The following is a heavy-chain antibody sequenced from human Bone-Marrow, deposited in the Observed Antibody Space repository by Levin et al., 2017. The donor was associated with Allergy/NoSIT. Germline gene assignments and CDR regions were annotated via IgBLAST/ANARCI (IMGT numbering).Heavy chain of an antibody. CDR3: ARAATMIRTYDYFDQ. Sequence: ASVKVSCKTSGDTFRSHTISWVRQAPGQGLEWVGGSIPIFGAPRYAQHFQGRVTITADDSASTTYMELTSLRSDDTAVYYCARAATMIRTYDYFDQWGQGTLVTVSS. J-gene: IGHJ4*02. D-gene: IGHD3-10*01. CDR2: SIPIFGAP. V-gene: IGHV1-69*13. CDR1: GDTFRSHT.